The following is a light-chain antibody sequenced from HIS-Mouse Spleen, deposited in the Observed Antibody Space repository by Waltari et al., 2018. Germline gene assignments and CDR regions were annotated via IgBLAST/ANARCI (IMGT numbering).Light chain of an antibody. CDR3: AAWDDSLSGPV. Sequence: QSVLTQPPSASGTPGQRVTIPCSGSSPNIGSTYVNCYQQLPGTAPKLLIYRNNQRPSGVPDRFSGSKSGTSASLAISGLRSEDEADYYCAAWDDSLSGPVFGGGTKLTVL. J-gene: IGLJ3*02. V-gene: IGLV1-47*01. CDR2: RNN. CDR1: SPNIGSTY.